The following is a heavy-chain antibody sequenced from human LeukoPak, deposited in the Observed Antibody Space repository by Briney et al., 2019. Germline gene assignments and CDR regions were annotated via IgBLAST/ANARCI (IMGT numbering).Heavy chain of an antibody. CDR3: ARGRDSAMVTN. V-gene: IGHV4-34*01. J-gene: IGHJ4*02. Sequence: PSETLSLTCAVYGGSFSGYYWSWIRQPPGKGLEWIGEINHSGSTNYNPSLKSRVTISVDTSKNQFSLKLSSVTAVDTAVYYCARGRDSAMVTNWGQGTLVTVSS. D-gene: IGHD5-18*01. CDR1: GGSFSGYY. CDR2: INHSGST.